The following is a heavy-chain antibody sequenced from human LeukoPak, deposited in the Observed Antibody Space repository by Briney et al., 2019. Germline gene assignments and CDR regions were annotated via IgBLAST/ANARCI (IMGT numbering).Heavy chain of an antibody. CDR3: ARTIFGVVISPDY. J-gene: IGHJ4*02. CDR1: GGSISSYY. CDR2: IYYSGST. D-gene: IGHD3-3*01. Sequence: SETLSLTCTVSGGSISSYYWGWIRQPPGKGLEWIGSIYYSGSTYYNPSLKSRVTISVDTSKNQFSLKLSSVTAADTAVYYCARTIFGVVISPDYWGQGTLVTVSS. V-gene: IGHV4-39*01.